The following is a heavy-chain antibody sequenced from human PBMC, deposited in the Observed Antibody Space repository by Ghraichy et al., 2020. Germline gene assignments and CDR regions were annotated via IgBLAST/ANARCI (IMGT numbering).Heavy chain of an antibody. CDR1: NGSIGRYY. V-gene: IGHV4-59*01. J-gene: IGHJ4*02. D-gene: IGHD3-3*01. Sequence: SETLSLTCTVSNGSIGRYYWTWFRQPPGKGLEWIGHIFHRGSTDYNPSLKSRVSISMDTSKIQFSLNLSSVTAADTAIYYCARAPDFWSGYYDDWGQGTLVTVSS. CDR2: IFHRGST. CDR3: ARAPDFWSGYYDD.